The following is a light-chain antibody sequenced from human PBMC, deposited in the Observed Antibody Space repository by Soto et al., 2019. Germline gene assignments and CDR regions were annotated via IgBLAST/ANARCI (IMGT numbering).Light chain of an antibody. CDR2: GAS. Sequence: DIVLSQSPGTLSLSPGERATLSCRASRSVSNNYLAWYQQKPGQAPRLLIYGASNRATGIPDRFSGSGSGTDFTLTISRLEPEDFAVYYCQQYGSSGTFGQGTKVDIK. V-gene: IGKV3-20*01. CDR1: RSVSNNY. CDR3: QQYGSSGT. J-gene: IGKJ1*01.